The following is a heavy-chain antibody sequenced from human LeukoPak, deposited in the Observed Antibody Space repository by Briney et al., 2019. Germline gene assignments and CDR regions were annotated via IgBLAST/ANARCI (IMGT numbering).Heavy chain of an antibody. CDR2: ISYDGSNK. Sequence: GRSLRLSCAASGFTFSSYGMHWVRQAPGKGLEWVAVISYDGSNKYYADSVKGRFTISRDNSKNTLYLQMNSLRAEDTAVYYCAKPILNTVVVTAPFDYWGQGTLVTVSS. V-gene: IGHV3-30*18. CDR1: GFTFSSYG. CDR3: AKPILNTVVVTAPFDY. J-gene: IGHJ4*02. D-gene: IGHD2-21*02.